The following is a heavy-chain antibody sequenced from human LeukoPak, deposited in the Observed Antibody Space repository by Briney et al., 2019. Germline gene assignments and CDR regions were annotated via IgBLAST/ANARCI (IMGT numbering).Heavy chain of an antibody. CDR1: GGSISSYY. CDR2: IYYSGYT. Sequence: SETLSLTCTVSGGSISSYYWSWIRQPPGKGLEYIGYIYYSGYTNYNPSLKSRVTISVDTSKNQFSLKLSSVTAADTAVYYCARVTGYRIEDYFDYWGQGTLVTVSS. V-gene: IGHV4-59*01. J-gene: IGHJ4*02. D-gene: IGHD6-13*01. CDR3: ARVTGYRIEDYFDY.